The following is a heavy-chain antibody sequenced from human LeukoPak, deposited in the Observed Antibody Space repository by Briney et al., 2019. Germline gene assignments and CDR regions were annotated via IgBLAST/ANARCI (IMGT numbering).Heavy chain of an antibody. J-gene: IGHJ4*02. Sequence: PSETLSLTCSVSGGSISSYYWSWIRQPPGKGLEWVSAITGSGGSTYYADSVKGRFTISRDNPKNTLYLQMNSLRAEDTAVYYCAKHSGSYFRWDYWGQGALVTVSS. CDR1: GGSISSYY. CDR2: ITGSGGST. V-gene: IGHV3-23*01. D-gene: IGHD1-26*01. CDR3: AKHSGSYFRWDY.